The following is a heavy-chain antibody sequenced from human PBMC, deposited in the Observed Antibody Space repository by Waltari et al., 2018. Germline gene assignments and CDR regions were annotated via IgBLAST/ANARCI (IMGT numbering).Heavy chain of an antibody. V-gene: IGHV1-2*02. Sequence: QVQLVQSGAEVKRPGASVKVYCKASGYTFTANYVHWVRQAPGQGLEWMGWIHPNSGATDYAQQFQGRVTMTLDTSISTLYMELSRLGSDDTAVYYCARAWFNSGFDYWGQGSLVTVSS. CDR1: GYTFTANY. J-gene: IGHJ4*02. CDR2: IHPNSGAT. CDR3: ARAWFNSGFDY. D-gene: IGHD3-10*01.